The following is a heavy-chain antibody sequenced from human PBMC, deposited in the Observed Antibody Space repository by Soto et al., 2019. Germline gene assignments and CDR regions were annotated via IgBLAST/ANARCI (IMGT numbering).Heavy chain of an antibody. V-gene: IGHV3-30*18. CDR3: AKGGSGNYLTYYYYYGMDV. CDR2: ISYDGNNK. Sequence: QVLLVESGGGVVQPGRSLRLSCAASGFSLSNNGMHWVRQAPGKGMEWVAVISYDGNNKYYADSVKGRFTISRDNSKNTVYLEMNNLRAEDTAMYYCAKGGSGNYLTYYYYYGMDVWGQGTTVTVSS. J-gene: IGHJ6*02. CDR1: GFSLSNNG. D-gene: IGHD3-22*01.